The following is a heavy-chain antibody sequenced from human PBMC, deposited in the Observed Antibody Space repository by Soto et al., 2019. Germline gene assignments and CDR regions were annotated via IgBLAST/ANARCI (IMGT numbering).Heavy chain of an antibody. V-gene: IGHV1-18*01. Sequence: QVQLVQSGAEVKKPGASVNVSCKASGYTFTSYGINWVRQAPGQGLEWMGWISAYNGNTNYAPKLQGRVTMTTDTSTTTASMALRSLRSDDTAVYYCARVSTVWFGAYYYGMDVWGQGTTVTVSS. CDR1: GYTFTSYG. CDR3: ARVSTVWFGAYYYGMDV. CDR2: ISAYNGNT. D-gene: IGHD3-10*01. J-gene: IGHJ6*02.